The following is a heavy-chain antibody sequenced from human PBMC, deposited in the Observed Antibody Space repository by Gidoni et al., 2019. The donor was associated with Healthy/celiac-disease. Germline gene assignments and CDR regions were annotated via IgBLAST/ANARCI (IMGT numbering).Heavy chain of an antibody. Sequence: QVKLVQSGAEVKKPGDSVQVSCKASGYTLTSSGISWGRQAPGHGLEWMVWTSAYTGNTNYAQKLQGRVTMTTATSTRTASMERRSLRSDDTAVYYGARGRITMIRVVIIPPVDYWGQGNLVTVSS. CDR1: GYTLTSSG. V-gene: IGHV1-18*01. J-gene: IGHJ4*02. D-gene: IGHD3-10*01. CDR3: ARGRITMIRVVIIPPVDY. CDR2: TSAYTGNT.